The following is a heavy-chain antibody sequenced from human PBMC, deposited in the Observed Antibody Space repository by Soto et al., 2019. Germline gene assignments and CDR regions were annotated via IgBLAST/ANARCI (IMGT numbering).Heavy chain of an antibody. CDR2: ITFSGST. CDR3: ARDVLGYCSSTSCFYGLDV. D-gene: IGHD2-2*01. Sequence: PSETLSLTCTVSGGSISSHYWSWIRQPPGKGLEYIGYITFSGSTNYNPSLKTRLTISVDTSKNQFSLKLRSLTAADTAVYFCARDVLGYCSSTSCFYGLDVWGQGTTVTVSS. CDR1: GGSISSHY. V-gene: IGHV4-59*11. J-gene: IGHJ6*02.